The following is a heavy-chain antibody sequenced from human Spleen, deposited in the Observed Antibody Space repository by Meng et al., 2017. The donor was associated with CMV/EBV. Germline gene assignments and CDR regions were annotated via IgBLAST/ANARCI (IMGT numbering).Heavy chain of an antibody. CDR1: GFIFINYG. D-gene: IGHD1-1*01. V-gene: IGHV3-33*06. CDR2: IWYDGSNK. J-gene: IGHJ4*02. CDR3: AKHRTDFDY. Sequence: LSWAASGFIFINYGRHWVRQAPGKGLEWVAVIWYDGSNKYYADSVKGRFTISRDNSKNTLYLQMNSLRAEDTAVYYCAKHRTDFDYWGQGTLVTVSS.